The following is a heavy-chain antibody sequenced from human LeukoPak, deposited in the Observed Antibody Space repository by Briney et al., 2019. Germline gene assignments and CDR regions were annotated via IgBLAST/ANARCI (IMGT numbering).Heavy chain of an antibody. CDR3: ARVDYGGIDY. V-gene: IGHV4-59*01. Sequence: SKTLSLTCTVSGGSISIYYWSWIRQPPGKGLEWIGYIFYRGGTNYNPSLKSRVTISIDTPKNQFSLNLSSVTAADTAVYYCARVDYGGIDYWGQGTLVTVSS. CDR1: GGSISIYY. CDR2: IFYRGGT. D-gene: IGHD2-21*01. J-gene: IGHJ4*02.